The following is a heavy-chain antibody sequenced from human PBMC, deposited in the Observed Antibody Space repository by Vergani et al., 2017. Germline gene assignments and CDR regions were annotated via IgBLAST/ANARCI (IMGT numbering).Heavy chain of an antibody. V-gene: IGHV3-9*01. CDR1: GFTFDDYA. CDR2: ISWNSGSI. Sequence: EVQLVESGGGLVQPGRSLRLSCAASGFTFDDYAMHWVRQAPGKGLEWVSGISWNSGSIGYADSVKGRFTISRDNAKNSLYLQMNSLRAEDTALYYCAKDSGGYYDSSGYYVDYWGQGTLVTVSS. CDR3: AKDSGGYYDSSGYYVDY. D-gene: IGHD3-22*01. J-gene: IGHJ4*02.